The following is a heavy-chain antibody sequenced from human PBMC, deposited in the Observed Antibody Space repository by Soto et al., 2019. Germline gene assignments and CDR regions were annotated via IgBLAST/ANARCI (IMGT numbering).Heavy chain of an antibody. CDR2: ISWDGGST. CDR3: AKDSGEYDSSRYYYNYGMDV. D-gene: IGHD3-22*01. V-gene: IGHV3-43*01. Sequence: GGSLRLSCAASGFTCDDYTMHWVRQAPGKGLEWASLISWDGGSTYYADSVNGRFTISRDNSKNYMYLQMNGLRTEDTALYYCAKDSGEYDSSRYYYNYGMDVWGQGTRVTVSS. J-gene: IGHJ6*02. CDR1: GFTCDDYT.